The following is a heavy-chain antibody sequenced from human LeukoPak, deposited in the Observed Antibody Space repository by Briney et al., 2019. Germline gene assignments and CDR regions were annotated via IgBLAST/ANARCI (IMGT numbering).Heavy chain of an antibody. CDR1: GGSFSGYY. CDR2: INHSGST. V-gene: IGHV4-34*01. J-gene: IGHJ4*02. D-gene: IGHD3-22*01. CDR3: ARFRTYYYDSRWRYFDY. Sequence: SSETLSLTCAVYGGSFSGYYWSWIRQPPGKGLEWIGEINHSGSTNYNPSLKSRVTISVDTSKNQFSLKLSSVTAADTAVYYCARFRTYYYDSRWRYFDYWGQGTLVNVSS.